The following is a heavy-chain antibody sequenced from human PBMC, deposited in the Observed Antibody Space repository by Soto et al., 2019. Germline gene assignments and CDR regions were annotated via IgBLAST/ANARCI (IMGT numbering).Heavy chain of an antibody. J-gene: IGHJ4*02. CDR1: GFTFSDYY. CDR3: ARGGVKGTTSRGQVYN. V-gene: IGHV3-11*06. CDR2: ISSSSDST. D-gene: IGHD1-7*01. Sequence: QVQVVESGGGLVKPGGSLRLSCAASGFTFSDYYMSWIRQAPGKGLEWVSFISSSSDSTKYADSVKGRFTISRDNAKNSLYLQLHSLRAEDTAVYYCARGGVKGTTSRGQVYNWGQGTRVTVSS.